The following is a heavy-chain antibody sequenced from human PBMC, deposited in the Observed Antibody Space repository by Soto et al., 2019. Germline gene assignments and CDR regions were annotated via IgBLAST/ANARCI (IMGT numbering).Heavy chain of an antibody. CDR1: GGSISSYY. CDR2: IYYSGST. D-gene: IGHD1-26*01. CDR3: AREILVGATDY. V-gene: IGHV4-59*01. Sequence: DTLSLTCTVSGGSISSYYWSWIRQPPGKGLEWIGYIYYSGSTNYNPSLKSRVTISVDTSKNQFSLKLSSVTAADTAVYYCAREILVGATDYWGQGTLVTVS. J-gene: IGHJ4*02.